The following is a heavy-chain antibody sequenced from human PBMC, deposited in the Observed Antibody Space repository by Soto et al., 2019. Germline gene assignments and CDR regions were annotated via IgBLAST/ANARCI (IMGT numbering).Heavy chain of an antibody. CDR2: IDPSDSHT. CDR1: GYSCAGYW. J-gene: IGHJ4*02. D-gene: IGHD3-22*01. V-gene: IGHV5-10-1*01. CDR3: ARQIYDSDTGPNFQYYFDA. Sequence: PGESLKISCKGSGYSCAGYWITWVRQKPGKGLEWMGRIDPSDSHTYYSPSFRGHVTISVTKSITTVFLQWSSLRASDTAMYYCARQIYDSDTGPNFQYYFDAWGQGTPVTVSS.